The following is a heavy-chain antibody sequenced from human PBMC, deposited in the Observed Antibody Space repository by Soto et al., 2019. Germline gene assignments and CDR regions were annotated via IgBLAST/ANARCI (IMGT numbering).Heavy chain of an antibody. CDR1: GCSVSSGSYY. CDR2: IYYSGST. D-gene: IGHD6-19*01. CDR3: ARDRAVAGTAFDY. V-gene: IGHV4-61*01. Sequence: TLSLTCTVSGCSVSSGSYYWSWIRQPPGKGLDWIGYIYYSGSTNYNPSLKSRVTISVDTSKNQFSLKLSSVTAADTAVYYCARDRAVAGTAFDYWGQGTLVTVSS. J-gene: IGHJ4*02.